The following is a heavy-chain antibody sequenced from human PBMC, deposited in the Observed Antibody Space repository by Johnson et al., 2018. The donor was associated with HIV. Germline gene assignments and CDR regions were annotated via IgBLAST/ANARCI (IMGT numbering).Heavy chain of an antibody. CDR1: GFTFTSYW. CDR2: IKQDGSEK. V-gene: IGHV3-7*01. J-gene: IGHJ3*02. D-gene: IGHD1-26*01. Sequence: EQLVESGGGLVQPGGSLRLSCAASGFTFTSYWMSWVRQAPGKGLEWVANIKQDGSEKYYVDSVKGRFTISRDNAKNTLYLQMNSLRAEDTAVYYCAKDRVGATSPQAQNAFDIWGQGTMVTVSS. CDR3: AKDRVGATSPQAQNAFDI.